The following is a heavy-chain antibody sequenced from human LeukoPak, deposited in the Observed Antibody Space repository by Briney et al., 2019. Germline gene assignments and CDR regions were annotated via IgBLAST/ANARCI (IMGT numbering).Heavy chain of an antibody. CDR3: AKYSSSWSLGVEDY. J-gene: IGHJ4*02. CDR2: ISGSGGST. D-gene: IGHD6-13*01. V-gene: IGHV3-23*01. Sequence: GGSLRLSCAASGFTFSNYNMNWVRQAPGKGLEWVSAISGSGGSTYYADSVKGRFTISRDNSKNTLYLQMNSLRAEDTAVYYCAKYSSSWSLGVEDYWGQGTLVTVSS. CDR1: GFTFSNYN.